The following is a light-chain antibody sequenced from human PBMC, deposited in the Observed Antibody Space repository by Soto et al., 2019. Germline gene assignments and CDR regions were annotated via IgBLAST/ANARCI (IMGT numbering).Light chain of an antibody. CDR1: QRITPY. J-gene: IGKJ2*01. Sequence: IHMTQSPSSLSASVGDRVTITCRASQRITPYLNWYQQKPGEAPKLLVSTSGTLQRGVPSRFSGSGSGTDFTLTITSLQRADFATYFCQQTYSTPYTFGQGTQLEI. V-gene: IGKV1-39*01. CDR3: QQTYSTPYT. CDR2: TSG.